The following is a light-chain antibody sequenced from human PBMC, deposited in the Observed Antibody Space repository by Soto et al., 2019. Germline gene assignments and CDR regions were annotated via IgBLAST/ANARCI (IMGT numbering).Light chain of an antibody. CDR2: DAS. V-gene: IGKV1-5*01. CDR1: QSISSW. J-gene: IGKJ1*01. Sequence: DIQRTQSTSTRSSSVGDRVNITCRASQSISSWLAWYQQKPGKAPKLLIYDASSLESGVPSRFSGSGSGTEFTLTLSSLQPDDFATYYCQQYNSYSGTFGQGTKVDIK. CDR3: QQYNSYSGT.